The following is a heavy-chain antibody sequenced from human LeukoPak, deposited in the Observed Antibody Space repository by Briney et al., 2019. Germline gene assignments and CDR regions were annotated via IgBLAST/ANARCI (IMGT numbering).Heavy chain of an antibody. J-gene: IGHJ4*02. CDR2: IYYSGST. CDR1: GGSISSYY. Sequence: SETLSLTCTVSGGSISSYYWSWTRQPPGKGLEWIGSIYYSGSTYYNPSLKSRVTISVDTSKNQFSLKLSSVTAADTAVYYCAGRDCSGGSCYLVYFDYWGQGTLVTVSS. CDR3: AGRDCSGGSCYLVYFDY. D-gene: IGHD2-15*01. V-gene: IGHV4-39*07.